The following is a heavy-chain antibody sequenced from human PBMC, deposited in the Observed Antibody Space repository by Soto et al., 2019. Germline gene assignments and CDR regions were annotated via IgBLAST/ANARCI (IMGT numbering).Heavy chain of an antibody. D-gene: IGHD5-12*01. Sequence: QMQLVESGGGAVQPGRSLRLSCAASGFTFTNHGMHWVRQAPGRGLEWVADISNDGNDKWYVDSVKGRFSISRDNSKNTVYLKMNGLRSEDTAVYYCVSGEGRNGNDTRFDDWGQGTLVTVSS. CDR2: ISNDGNDK. CDR1: GFTFTNHG. CDR3: VSGEGRNGNDTRFDD. V-gene: IGHV3-30*03. J-gene: IGHJ4*02.